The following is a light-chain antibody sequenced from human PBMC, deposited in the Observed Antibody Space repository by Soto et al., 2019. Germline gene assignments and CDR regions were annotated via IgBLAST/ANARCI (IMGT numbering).Light chain of an antibody. Sequence: QSALTQPASVSGSPGQSITISCTGTSSDVGGYNYVSWYQQHPGKAPKLMIYDVSNRPSGVSNRFSGSKSGNTASLTISGLQAEDEADYYCSSYTSSSPLLLFGGGTKLTVL. CDR2: DVS. CDR3: SSYTSSSPLLL. J-gene: IGLJ2*01. V-gene: IGLV2-14*01. CDR1: SSDVGGYNY.